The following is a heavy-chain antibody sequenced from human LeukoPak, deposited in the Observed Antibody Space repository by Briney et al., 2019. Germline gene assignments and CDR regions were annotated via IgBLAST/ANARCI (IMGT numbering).Heavy chain of an antibody. CDR1: GYTFTSYG. V-gene: IGHV1-18*01. Sequence: ASVKVSCKASGYTFTSYGISWVRQAPGQGLEWMGWISAYNGNTNYAQKLQGRVTMTTDTSTSTAYMELGSLRSDDTAVYYCARDSQYYDFWSGNWFDPWGQGTLVTVSS. CDR3: ARDSQYYDFWSGNWFDP. J-gene: IGHJ5*02. D-gene: IGHD3-3*01. CDR2: ISAYNGNT.